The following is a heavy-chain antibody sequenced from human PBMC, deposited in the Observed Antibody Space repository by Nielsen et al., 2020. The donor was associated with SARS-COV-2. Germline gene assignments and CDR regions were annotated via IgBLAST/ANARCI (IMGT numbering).Heavy chain of an antibody. Sequence: SETLSLTCTVSGGSISSSGYYWSWIRHHPGKGLEWIGYIYFSGRTCYNPYLKSRVTISVDTSKNQFSLSLRSVTAADTAVYYCARESSGYDHYNYGMDVWGQGTTVTVSS. CDR3: ARESSGYDHYNYGMDV. J-gene: IGHJ6*02. D-gene: IGHD5-12*01. CDR2: IYFSGRT. V-gene: IGHV4-31*03. CDR1: GGSISSSGYY.